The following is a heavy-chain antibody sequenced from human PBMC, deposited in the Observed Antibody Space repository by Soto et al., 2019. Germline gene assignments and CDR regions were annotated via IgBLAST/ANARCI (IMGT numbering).Heavy chain of an antibody. CDR2: IIPVFGTA. V-gene: IGHV1-69*12. D-gene: IGHD3-9*01. J-gene: IGHJ6*02. Sequence: QVQLVQSGAEVKKPGSSVTVSCKASGGSLSNHGISWVRQAPGQGLEWMGGIIPVFGTANYAQKIQGRVTITADESTSIVYMDVTSLRSEDTAVYYCARGDATKIVVTTYYAMDVWGQGTTVTVSS. CDR3: ARGDATKIVVTTYYAMDV. CDR1: GGSLSNHG.